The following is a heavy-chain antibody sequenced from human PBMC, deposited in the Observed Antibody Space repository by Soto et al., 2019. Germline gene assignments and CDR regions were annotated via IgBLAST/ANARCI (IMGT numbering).Heavy chain of an antibody. D-gene: IGHD3-3*01. CDR3: AKKPSSGYYPFDY. CDR2: INEDGSAK. Sequence: GGSLRLSCAASGFTFSRDWMAWVRQAPGKGLEWVANINEDGSAKDFVDSVKGRFTISRDNAKKSVYLQMNSLRAEDTAVYYCAKKPSSGYYPFDYCGQGTLVTVSS. V-gene: IGHV3-7*03. CDR1: GFTFSRDW. J-gene: IGHJ4*02.